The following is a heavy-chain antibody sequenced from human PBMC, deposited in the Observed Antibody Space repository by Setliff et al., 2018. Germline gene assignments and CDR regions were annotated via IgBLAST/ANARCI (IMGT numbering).Heavy chain of an antibody. CDR3: ARLRGAFDY. Sequence: SETLSLTCTVSGGSISSYYWSWIRQPPGKRLEWIGYIYYSGSTNYNPSLESRVTISVDTYKNQFSLRLNSATAADTAVYYCARLRGAFDYWGQGTLVTVS. CDR1: GGSISSYY. CDR2: IYYSGST. J-gene: IGHJ4*02. V-gene: IGHV4-59*01. D-gene: IGHD3-16*01.